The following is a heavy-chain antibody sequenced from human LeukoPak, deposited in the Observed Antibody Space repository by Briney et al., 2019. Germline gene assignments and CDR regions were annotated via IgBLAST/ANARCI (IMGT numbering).Heavy chain of an antibody. CDR3: AREGIDYGDYPFDY. J-gene: IGHJ4*02. Sequence: ASGKVSCKASGYTFTCYYMHWVRQAPGQGLEWMGWINPNSGGTNYAQKFQGRVTMTRDTSISTAYMELSRLRSDDTAVYYCAREGIDYGDYPFDYWGQGTLVTVSS. CDR2: INPNSGGT. V-gene: IGHV1-2*02. CDR1: GYTFTCYY. D-gene: IGHD4-17*01.